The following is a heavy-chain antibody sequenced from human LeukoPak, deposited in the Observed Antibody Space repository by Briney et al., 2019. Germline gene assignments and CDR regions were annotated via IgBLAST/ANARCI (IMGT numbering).Heavy chain of an antibody. J-gene: IGHJ5*02. V-gene: IGHV1-18*01. D-gene: IGHD2-15*01. CDR3: ARVGHCSGGSCYIESWFDP. CDR2: ISAYNGDT. Sequence: ASVNVSCKASGYTFTNHGITWVRQAPGQGLEWMGWISAYNGDTKYAQKLQGRVTMTTDESTSTAYMELSSLRSEDTAVYYCARVGHCSGGSCYIESWFDPWGQGTLVTVSS. CDR1: GYTFTNHG.